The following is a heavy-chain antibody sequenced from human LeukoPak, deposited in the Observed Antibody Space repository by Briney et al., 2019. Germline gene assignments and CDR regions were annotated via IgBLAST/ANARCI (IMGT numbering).Heavy chain of an antibody. CDR2: ISGSGDDT. CDR1: GFTFDNYA. Sequence: GGSLRLSCAASGFTFDNYAMLWVRLAPGKGLEYVSVISGSGDDTDSADSVRGRFTISRDDSKNTLHLEMSNLRVDDTAVYYCAKGRNSYDSGRCHSQNCYYGMDVWGQGTTVTVFS. CDR3: AKGRNSYDSGRCHSQNCYYGMDV. J-gene: IGHJ6*02. D-gene: IGHD3-10*01. V-gene: IGHV3-23*01.